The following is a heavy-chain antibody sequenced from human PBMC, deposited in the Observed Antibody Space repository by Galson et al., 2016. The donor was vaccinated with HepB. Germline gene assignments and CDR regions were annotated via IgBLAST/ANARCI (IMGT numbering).Heavy chain of an antibody. J-gene: IGHJ5*02. V-gene: IGHV4-39*01. CDR2: LCYTGSA. D-gene: IGHD6-13*01. Sequence: TLSLTCTVSGGSISSSGYCWGWIRQPPGKGLEWIGSLCYTGSAYYTPSLKSRVTISVDTSKNKFSLKLNSVTAADTAVFYCARLLGGSSWMGNWFDPWGQGTLVTVSS. CDR3: ARLLGGSSWMGNWFDP. CDR1: GGSISSSGYC.